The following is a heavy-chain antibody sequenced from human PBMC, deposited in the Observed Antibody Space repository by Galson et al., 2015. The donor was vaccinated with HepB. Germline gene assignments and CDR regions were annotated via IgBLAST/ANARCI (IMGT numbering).Heavy chain of an antibody. D-gene: IGHD3-22*01. CDR2: ISSFGTST. J-gene: IGHJ4*02. CDR3: VRDDADLTMIIL. V-gene: IGHV3-64*04. Sequence: SLRLSCAASGFTFSNYAMHWVRLPPGKRLEYVSAISSFGTSTFYADAVKGRFTMSRDNSKSTLYLQMNSLRAGDTAVYYCVRDDADLTMIILWGQGTLVTVSS. CDR1: GFTFSNYA.